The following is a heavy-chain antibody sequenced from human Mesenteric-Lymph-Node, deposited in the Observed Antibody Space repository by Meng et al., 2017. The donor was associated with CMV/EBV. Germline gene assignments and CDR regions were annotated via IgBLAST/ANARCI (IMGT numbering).Heavy chain of an antibody. CDR3: ARARIYYDSSGYGSSYNYAMDV. J-gene: IGHJ6*02. CDR1: GFTFSSYS. Sequence: GESLKISCAASGFTFSSYSMNWVRQAPGKGLEWLSYITSSSSTMYYADSVKGRFTISRDNAKNSLYLQMNSLRAEDTAVYYCARARIYYDSSGYGSSYNYAMDVWGQGTTVTVSS. D-gene: IGHD3-22*01. CDR2: ITSSSSTM. V-gene: IGHV3-48*04.